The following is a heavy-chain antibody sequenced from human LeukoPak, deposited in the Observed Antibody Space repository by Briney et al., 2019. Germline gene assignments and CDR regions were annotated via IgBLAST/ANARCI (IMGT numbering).Heavy chain of an antibody. Sequence: GGSLRLSSAASGFNVSSNYMTWIRQAPGKGLEWVSLIYGADAAYYAESVRGRFMISRDNLKNTLFLQMNSLRVEDTAVYYCVTSTGQQFIPYDYWGQGTHVTVSS. CDR3: VTSTGQQFIPYDY. CDR2: IYGADAA. V-gene: IGHV3-66*02. D-gene: IGHD6-13*01. J-gene: IGHJ4*02. CDR1: GFNVSSNY.